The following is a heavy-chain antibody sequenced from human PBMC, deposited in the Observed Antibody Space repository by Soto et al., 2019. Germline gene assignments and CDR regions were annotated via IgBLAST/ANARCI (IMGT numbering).Heavy chain of an antibody. Sequence: PGESVKISCKGSGYSVSSYWRGWVRQMPGKGLEWMGIIYPGDSDTRYSPSFQGQVTISADKSISTAYLQWSSLKASDTAMYYCARGQIYDILTHDYWGQGTLVTVSS. CDR1: GYSVSSYW. CDR3: ARGQIYDILTHDY. V-gene: IGHV5-51*01. J-gene: IGHJ4*02. CDR2: IYPGDSDT. D-gene: IGHD3-9*01.